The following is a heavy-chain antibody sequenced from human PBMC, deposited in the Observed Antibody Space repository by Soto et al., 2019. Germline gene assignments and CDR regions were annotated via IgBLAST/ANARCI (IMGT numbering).Heavy chain of an antibody. V-gene: IGHV3-23*01. CDR3: AHKCGVDCHSVFFY. J-gene: IGHJ4*02. D-gene: IGHD2-21*02. CDR1: GFTFSNYA. Sequence: EVQLLESGGGLVQPGGSLRLSCAASGFTFSNYAMSWVRQAPGKGLEWVSGISGGGGSSYYADSVEGRFTISRDNSKNTLYLQMNSLRAEDTAVYYCAHKCGVDCHSVFFYWGQGTLVIVSS. CDR2: ISGGGGSS.